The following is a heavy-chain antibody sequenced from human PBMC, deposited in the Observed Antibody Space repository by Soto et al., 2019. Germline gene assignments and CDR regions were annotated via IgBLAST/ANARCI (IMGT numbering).Heavy chain of an antibody. CDR2: IWYDGSNK. V-gene: IGHV3-33*01. D-gene: IGHD3-3*01. CDR1: GFTFSSYG. J-gene: IGHJ6*02. CDR3: ARDFSVSVPILEEWLLSDPKYYYYYYGMDV. Sequence: GGSLRLSCAASGFTFSSYGMHWVRQAPGKGLEWVAVIWYDGSNKYYADSVKGRFTISRDNSKNTLYLQMNSLRAEDTAVYYCARDFSVSVPILEEWLLSDPKYYYYYYGMDVWGQGTTVTVSS.